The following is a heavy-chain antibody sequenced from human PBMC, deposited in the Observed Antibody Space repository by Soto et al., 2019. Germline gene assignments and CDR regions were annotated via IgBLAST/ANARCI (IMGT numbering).Heavy chain of an antibody. CDR2: INHSGST. CDR3: ARVGITGTTPYWYFDL. J-gene: IGHJ2*01. Sequence: TLSLTCAVYGGSFSGYYWSWIRQPPGKGLEWIGEINHSGSTNYNPSLKSRVTISVDTSKNQFSLKLSSVTAADTAVYYCARVGITGTTPYWYFDLWGRGTLVTVPQ. CDR1: GGSFSGYY. V-gene: IGHV4-34*01. D-gene: IGHD1-20*01.